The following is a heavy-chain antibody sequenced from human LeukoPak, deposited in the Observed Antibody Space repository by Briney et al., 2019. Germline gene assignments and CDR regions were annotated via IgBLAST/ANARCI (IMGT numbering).Heavy chain of an antibody. V-gene: IGHV4-59*01. D-gene: IGHD5-24*01. CDR3: ARVGRDGMATMRVFDY. CDR2: VYYSGST. CDR1: GGSFSGYY. Sequence: SETLSLTCAVYGGSFSGYYWSWIRQPPGKGLEWIGYVYYSGSTNYNPSLKSRVTISVDTSKNQFSLKLSSVTAADTAVYYCARVGRDGMATMRVFDYWGQGTLVTVSS. J-gene: IGHJ4*02.